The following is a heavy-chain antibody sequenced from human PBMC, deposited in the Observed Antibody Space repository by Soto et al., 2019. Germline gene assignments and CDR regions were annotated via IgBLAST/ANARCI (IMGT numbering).Heavy chain of an antibody. J-gene: IGHJ5*02. CDR3: TTAPLGPYYDSSGS. D-gene: IGHD3-22*01. Sequence: PGGSLRLSCAASGFTFSNAWMSWVRQAPGKGLEWVGRIKSKTDGGTTDYAAPVKGRFTISRDDSKNTLYLQMNSLKTEDTAVYYCTTAPLGPYYDSSGSWGQGTLVTVSS. CDR2: IKSKTDGGTT. CDR1: GFTFSNAW. V-gene: IGHV3-15*01.